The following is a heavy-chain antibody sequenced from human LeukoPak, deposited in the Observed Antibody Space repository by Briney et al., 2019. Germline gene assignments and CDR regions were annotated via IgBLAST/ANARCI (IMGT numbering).Heavy chain of an antibody. V-gene: IGHV4-61*08. CDR1: GGSISSGGYY. D-gene: IGHD3-9*01. CDR3: ARGVHPYYDILTGYYPRFDY. Sequence: SETLSLTCTVSGGSISSGGYYWSWIRQPPGKGLEWIGYIYYSGSTNYNPSLKSRVTISVDTSKNQFSLKLSSVTAADTAVYYCARGVHPYYDILTGYYPRFDYWGQGTLVTVSS. CDR2: IYYSGST. J-gene: IGHJ4*02.